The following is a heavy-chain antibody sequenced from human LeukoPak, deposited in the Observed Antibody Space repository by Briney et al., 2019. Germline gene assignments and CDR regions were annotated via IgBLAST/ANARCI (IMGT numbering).Heavy chain of an antibody. CDR2: ISGDGGST. CDR1: GFTFDDHA. D-gene: IGHD6-19*01. CDR3: AYSSHDY. J-gene: IGHJ4*02. V-gene: IGHV3-43*02. Sequence: GGSLRLSCAASGFTFDDHAMHWVRQAPGKGLEWVSLISGDGGSTYYADSVKGRFTISRDNSKNSLYLQMNSLRTEDTALYYCAYSSHDYWGQGTLVTVPS.